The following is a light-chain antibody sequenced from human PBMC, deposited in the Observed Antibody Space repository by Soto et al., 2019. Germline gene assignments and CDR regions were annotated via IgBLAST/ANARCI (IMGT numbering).Light chain of an antibody. V-gene: IGLV1-44*01. J-gene: IGLJ2*01. Sequence: QSVLTQPPSASGTPGQRVTISCSGSSSNIGSNTVNWYQQLPGTAPKLLIYSNFNRPSGVPDRFSGSKSGTSASLAITGLQAGDEADYYCQSYDSSLSGVVFGGGTKVTVL. CDR3: QSYDSSLSGVV. CDR2: SNF. CDR1: SSNIGSNT.